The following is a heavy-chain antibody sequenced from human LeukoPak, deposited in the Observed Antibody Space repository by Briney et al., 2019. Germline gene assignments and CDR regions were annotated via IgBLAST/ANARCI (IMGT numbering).Heavy chain of an antibody. Sequence: ASVKVSCKASGYTFTSYGISWVRQAPGQGLEWMGWISAYNGNTNYAQKLQGRVTMTTDTSTSTAYMELRSLRSDDTAVYYCARVEGILWFGELLYYCDYWGQGTLVTVSS. V-gene: IGHV1-18*01. CDR1: GYTFTSYG. CDR3: ARVEGILWFGELLYYCDY. CDR2: ISAYNGNT. J-gene: IGHJ4*02. D-gene: IGHD3-10*01.